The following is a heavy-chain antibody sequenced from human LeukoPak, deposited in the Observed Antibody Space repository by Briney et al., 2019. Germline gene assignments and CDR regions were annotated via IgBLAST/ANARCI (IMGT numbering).Heavy chain of an antibody. V-gene: IGHV3-23*01. Sequence: PGGSLRLSCAASGFSFSSYGMSWVRQAPGKGLEWVSGISGSGRSTYYADSVKGRFTISRENSKNTLYLQMNSLRAEDTAVYYCAKRSGGPSPFDYWGQGTPVTVSS. CDR1: GFSFSSYG. CDR3: AKRSGGPSPFDY. CDR2: ISGSGRST. D-gene: IGHD3-3*01. J-gene: IGHJ4*02.